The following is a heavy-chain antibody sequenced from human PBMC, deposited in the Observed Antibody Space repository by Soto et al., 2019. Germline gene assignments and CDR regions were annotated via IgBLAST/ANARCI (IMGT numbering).Heavy chain of an antibody. V-gene: IGHV3-15*01. CDR3: TTDFSSGGSHDYYFDY. Sequence: GGSLRLSCAASGFTFSNAWMSWVRQAPGKGLEWVGRIKSKTDGGTTDYAAPVKGRFTISRDDSKNTLYLQMNSLKTEDTAVYYCTTDFSSGGSHDYYFDYWGQGTLVTVSS. CDR2: IKSKTDGGTT. D-gene: IGHD2-15*01. CDR1: GFTFSNAW. J-gene: IGHJ4*02.